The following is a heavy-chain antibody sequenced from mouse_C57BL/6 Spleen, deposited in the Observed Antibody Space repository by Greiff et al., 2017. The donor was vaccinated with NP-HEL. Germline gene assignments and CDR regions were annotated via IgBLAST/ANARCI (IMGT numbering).Heavy chain of an antibody. CDR1: GYTFTSYW. J-gene: IGHJ4*01. CDR2: IDPSDSYT. D-gene: IGHD2-3*01. Sequence: VQLQQPGAELVRPGTSVKLSCKASGYTFTSYWMHWVKQRPGQGLEWIGVIDPSDSYTNYNQKFKGKATLTVDTSSSTAYMQLRSLTSEDSAVYYCARSDGYYGMDYWGHGTSVT. V-gene: IGHV1-59*01. CDR3: ARSDGYYGMDY.